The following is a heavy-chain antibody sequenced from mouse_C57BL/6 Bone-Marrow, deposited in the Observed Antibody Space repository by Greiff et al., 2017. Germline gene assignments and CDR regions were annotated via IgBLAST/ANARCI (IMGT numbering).Heavy chain of an antibody. CDR1: GYSITSGYD. J-gene: IGHJ2*01. Sequence: EVKLQESGPGMVKPSQSLSLTCTVTGYSITSGYDWHWIRHFPGNKLEWMGYISYSGSTNYNPSLKSRISITHDTSKNHFFLKLNSVTTEDTATYYCARGNSNYYFDYWGQGTTLTVSS. CDR2: ISYSGST. D-gene: IGHD2-5*01. CDR3: ARGNSNYYFDY. V-gene: IGHV3-1*01.